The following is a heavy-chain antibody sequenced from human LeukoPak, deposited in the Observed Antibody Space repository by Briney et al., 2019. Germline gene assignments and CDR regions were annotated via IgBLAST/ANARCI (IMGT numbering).Heavy chain of an antibody. CDR2: INHSGST. V-gene: IGHV4-34*01. Sequence: SETLSFTGAGYGGSFSGYYWSWIRQPPGKGLKWIGEINHSGSTNYNPSLKSRVTISVDTPKNQFSLKLRSVTAADTALYYCASGDYGANSDQDAFDIWGQGTMVTVSS. J-gene: IGHJ3*02. D-gene: IGHD4-23*01. CDR3: ASGDYGANSDQDAFDI. CDR1: GGSFSGYY.